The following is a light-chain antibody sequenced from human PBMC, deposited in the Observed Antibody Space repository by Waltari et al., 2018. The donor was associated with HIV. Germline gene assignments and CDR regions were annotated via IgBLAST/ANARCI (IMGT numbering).Light chain of an antibody. CDR1: HDIGNA. Sequence: DIQMTQSPSSLSASVGDRVTITCRASHDIGNALGWYQQKPGQAPQRLIYSAFTLQSGVPSRFSGRGSGMEFTLTINGLQSDEVATYYCLQHKSYPRTFGRGTKVE. CDR2: SAF. J-gene: IGKJ1*01. V-gene: IGKV1-17*01. CDR3: LQHKSYPRT.